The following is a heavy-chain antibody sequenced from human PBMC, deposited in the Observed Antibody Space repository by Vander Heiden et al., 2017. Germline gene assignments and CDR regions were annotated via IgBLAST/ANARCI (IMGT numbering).Heavy chain of an antibody. CDR2: ISYDGSNK. Sequence: QVQLVESGGGVVQPGRSLRLSCAASGLPFSSYAMHWVRQAPGKGLEWVAVISYDGSNKYYADSVKGRFTISRDNSKSTLYLQMNSLRAEDTAVYYCASVAQWLGIQIDYWGQGTLVTVSS. CDR3: ASVAQWLGIQIDY. CDR1: GLPFSSYA. J-gene: IGHJ4*02. V-gene: IGHV3-30-3*01. D-gene: IGHD6-19*01.